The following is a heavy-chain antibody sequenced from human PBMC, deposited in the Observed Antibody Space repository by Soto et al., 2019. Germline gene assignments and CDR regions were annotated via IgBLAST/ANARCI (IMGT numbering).Heavy chain of an antibody. CDR3: ARSSAYYDYVWGSYRYSWFDP. J-gene: IGHJ5*02. CDR1: GGSISSSSYY. CDR2: IYYSGST. D-gene: IGHD3-16*02. Sequence: SETLSLTCTVSGGSISSSSYYWGWIRQPPGKGLEWIGSIYYSGSTYYNPSLKSRVTISVDTSKNQFSLKLSSVTAADTAVYYCARSSAYYDYVWGSYRYSWFDPWGQGTLVTVSS. V-gene: IGHV4-39*01.